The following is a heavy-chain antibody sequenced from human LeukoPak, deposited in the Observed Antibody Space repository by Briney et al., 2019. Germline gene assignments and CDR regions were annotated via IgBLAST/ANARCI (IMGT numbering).Heavy chain of an antibody. CDR3: ARAVRYFDYLLGPPDY. D-gene: IGHD3-9*01. J-gene: IGHJ4*02. V-gene: IGHV3-21*01. CDR2: ISGGSSFT. CDR1: GFSFSSFS. Sequence: GGSLRLSCAASGFSFSSFSMNWVRQAPGKGLEWVSYISGGSSFTYYVDSVKGRFTISRDNAKNSLYLQMNSLRAEDTAVYYCARAVRYFDYLLGPPDYWGQGTLVTVSS.